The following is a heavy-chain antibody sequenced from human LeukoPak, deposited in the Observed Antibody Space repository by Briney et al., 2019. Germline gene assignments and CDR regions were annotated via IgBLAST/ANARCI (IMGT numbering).Heavy chain of an antibody. CDR3: ARGGSHLVVPDWFDP. CDR1: GGSLSSGDYY. CDR2: IYYSGST. Sequence: PSETLSLTCTVSGGSLSSGDYYWRWIRQPPGKGLEWIGYIYYSGSTYYNPSLKSRVTISVDTSKNQFSLKLSSATDADTAVYYCARGGSHLVVPDWFDPWGQGTLVTVSS. V-gene: IGHV4-30-4*08. D-gene: IGHD2-15*01. J-gene: IGHJ5*02.